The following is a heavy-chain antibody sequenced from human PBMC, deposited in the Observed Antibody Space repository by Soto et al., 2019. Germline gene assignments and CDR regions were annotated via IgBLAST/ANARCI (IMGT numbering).Heavy chain of an antibody. CDR1: GYTFTSYG. Sequence: ASVKVSCKASGYTFTSYGIRWVRQAPGQGLEWMGWISAYNGNTNYAQKLQGRVTMTRNTSMSTAYMELRSLRSEDTAVYYCAGAYIGYSGDNNWFDPWGQGTLVTVSS. CDR2: ISAYNGNT. J-gene: IGHJ5*02. V-gene: IGHV1-18*01. D-gene: IGHD5-12*01. CDR3: AGAYIGYSGDNNWFDP.